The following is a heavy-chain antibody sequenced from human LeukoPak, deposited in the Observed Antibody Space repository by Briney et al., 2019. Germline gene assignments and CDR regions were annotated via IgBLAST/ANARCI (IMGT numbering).Heavy chain of an antibody. CDR3: ARGAGRTYYYYGMDV. CDR2: MNPNSGNT. CDR1: GYTFTSYG. J-gene: IGHJ6*02. Sequence: GASVKVSCKASGYTFTSYGISWVRQATGQGLEWMGWMNPNSGNTGYAQKFQGRVTMTRNTSISTAYMELSSLRSEDTAVYYCARGAGRTYYYYGMDVWGQGTTVTVSS. V-gene: IGHV1-8*02.